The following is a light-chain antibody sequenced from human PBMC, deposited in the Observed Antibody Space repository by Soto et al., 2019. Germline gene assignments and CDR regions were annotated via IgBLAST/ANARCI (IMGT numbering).Light chain of an antibody. CDR1: QGISSA. CDR3: QQFNSYPPLT. J-gene: IGKJ4*01. V-gene: IGKV1-13*02. Sequence: AIQLTQSPSSLSASVGDRVTITCRASQGISSALAWYQQKPGKAPKLLIYDASSLESGVPSRFSGSGSGTDFPLTLRRLQPEDFATYYCQQFNSYPPLTFGGGTKVEIK. CDR2: DAS.